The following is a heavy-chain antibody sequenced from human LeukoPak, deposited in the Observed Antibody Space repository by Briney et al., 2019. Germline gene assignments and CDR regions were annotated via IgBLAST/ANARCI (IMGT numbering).Heavy chain of an antibody. Sequence: QPSETLSLTCAVYGGSFSGYYWNWIRQPPGKGLEWIGYIYHSGSTDYNPSLQSRVTISVDTSKNQFSLNLNSVTAADTAVYYCARGGAARLHFQNWGQGTLVTVSS. D-gene: IGHD6-6*01. J-gene: IGHJ1*01. CDR1: GGSFSGYY. CDR3: ARGGAARLHFQN. V-gene: IGHV4-59*01. CDR2: IYHSGST.